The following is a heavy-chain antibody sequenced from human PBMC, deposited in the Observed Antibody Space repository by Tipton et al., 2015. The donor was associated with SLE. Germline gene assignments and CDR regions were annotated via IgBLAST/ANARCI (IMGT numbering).Heavy chain of an antibody. V-gene: IGHV3-49*04. CDR3: ISEES. Sequence: SLRLSCTASGFTFGDYALSRVRHAPGKGLEWVGFIRSEGYGGTAEYGASVKDRFSISRDDSNSVAYLQMDSLRSEDTGVYYCISEESWGQGTQVTVSA. J-gene: IGHJ5*02. CDR2: IRSEGYGGTA. CDR1: GFTFGDYA.